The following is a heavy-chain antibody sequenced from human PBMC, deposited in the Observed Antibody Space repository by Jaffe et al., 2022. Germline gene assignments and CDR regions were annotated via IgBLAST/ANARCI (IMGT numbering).Heavy chain of an antibody. CDR3: ARDSGGDSSGYYYGPYDG. CDR1: GFTFSSYE. CDR2: ISSSGSTI. D-gene: IGHD3-22*01. J-gene: IGHJ4*02. Sequence: EVQLVESGGGLVQPGGSLRLSCAASGFTFSSYEMNWVRQAPGKGLEWVSYISSSGSTIYYADSVKGRFTISRDNAKNSLYLQMNSLRAEDTAVYYCARDSGGDSSGYYYGPYDGWGQGTLVTVSS. V-gene: IGHV3-48*03.